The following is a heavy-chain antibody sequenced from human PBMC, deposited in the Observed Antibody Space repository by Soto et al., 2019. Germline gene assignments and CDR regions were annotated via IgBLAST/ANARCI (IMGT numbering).Heavy chain of an antibody. CDR2: ISGSGGST. CDR3: AKDNYYDSSGYYYEEPYYFDY. J-gene: IGHJ4*02. V-gene: IGHV3-23*01. D-gene: IGHD3-22*01. CDR1: GFTFSSYA. Sequence: EVQLLESGGGLVQPGGSLRLSCAASGFTFSSYAMSWVRQAPGKGLEWVSAISGSGGSTYYADSVKGRFTISRDNSKNTLYLQMNSLRAEDTAVYYCAKDNYYDSSGYYYEEPYYFDYWGQGTLVTVSS.